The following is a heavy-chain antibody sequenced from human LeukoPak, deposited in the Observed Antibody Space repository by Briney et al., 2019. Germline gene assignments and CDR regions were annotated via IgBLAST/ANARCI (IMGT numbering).Heavy chain of an antibody. CDR1: GFTFSNYA. D-gene: IGHD1-26*01. CDR3: ASRVSYSGGFQY. CDR2: ILYDGSNG. V-gene: IGHV3-30-3*01. J-gene: IGHJ4*02. Sequence: PGGSLRLSCAASGFTFSNYAMHWVRQAPGKGLEWVAVILYDGSNGYFADSVKGRFTISRDNSKNTLYLQMNSLRAEDTAVYYCASRVSYSGGFQYWGQGTLVTVSS.